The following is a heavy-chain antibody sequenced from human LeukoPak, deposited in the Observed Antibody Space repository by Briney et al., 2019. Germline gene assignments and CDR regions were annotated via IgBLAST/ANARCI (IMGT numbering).Heavy chain of an antibody. J-gene: IGHJ4*02. CDR1: GYSFTSYC. Sequence: GESLKISCKGFGYSFTSYCIGWVRQMPGKGLEWMGFIYPGDSDTTYSPSFRGQVTISADQSISTAYLQWSSLKASDTAMYYCARHRDLVRGVIRQIDFWGQGTLVTVSS. V-gene: IGHV5-51*01. CDR2: IYPGDSDT. D-gene: IGHD3-10*01. CDR3: ARHRDLVRGVIRQIDF.